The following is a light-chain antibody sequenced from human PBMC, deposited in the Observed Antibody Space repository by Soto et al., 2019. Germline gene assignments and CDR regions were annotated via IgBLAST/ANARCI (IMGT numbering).Light chain of an antibody. CDR3: QQYNTYSGT. CDR2: DAS. V-gene: IGKV1-5*01. CDR1: QSISSW. Sequence: IQMTQSPSTLSASVGDRVTITCRASQSISSWLAWYQQKPGKAPKLLIYDASSLESGVPSRFSDSGSGTELTLTISRLQPDDVATYYCQQYNTYSGTFGPGTKVEIK. J-gene: IGKJ1*01.